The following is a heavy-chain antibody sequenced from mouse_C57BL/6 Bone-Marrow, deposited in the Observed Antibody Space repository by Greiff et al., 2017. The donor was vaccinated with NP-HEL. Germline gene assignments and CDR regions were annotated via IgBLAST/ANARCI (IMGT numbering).Heavy chain of an antibody. D-gene: IGHD1-1*01. CDR2: IDPNSGGT. V-gene: IGHV1-72*01. J-gene: IGHJ1*03. Sequence: QVQLKQPGADLVKPGASVKLSCKASGYTFTSYWMHWVKQRPGRGLEWIGRIDPNSGGTKFNEKFKTKATLTVDKPSSTAYMQLSSLTSEDSAVYYCARYYYGSRGWYFDVWGTGPTVTVSS. CDR3: ARYYYGSRGWYFDV. CDR1: GYTFTSYW.